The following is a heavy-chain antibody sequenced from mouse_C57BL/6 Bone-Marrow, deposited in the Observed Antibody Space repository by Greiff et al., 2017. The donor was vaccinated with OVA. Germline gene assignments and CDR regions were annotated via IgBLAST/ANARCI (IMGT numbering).Heavy chain of an antibody. CDR1: GYTFTSYW. V-gene: IGHV1-69*01. Sequence: QVQLQQPGAELVMPGASVKLSCKASGYTFTSYWMHWVKQRPGQGLEWIGEIDPSDSYTNYNQKFKGKSTLTVDKSSSTAYMQLGSLTSEDSAVYYCAREEYGSSYGYFDVWGTGTTVTVSS. D-gene: IGHD1-1*01. CDR3: AREEYGSSYGYFDV. CDR2: IDPSDSYT. J-gene: IGHJ1*03.